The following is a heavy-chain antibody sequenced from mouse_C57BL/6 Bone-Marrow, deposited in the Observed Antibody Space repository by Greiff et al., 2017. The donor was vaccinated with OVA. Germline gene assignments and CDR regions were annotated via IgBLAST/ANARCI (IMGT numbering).Heavy chain of an antibody. V-gene: IGHV1-82*01. J-gene: IGHJ4*01. CDR3: ARRGYYAMDY. CDR1: GYAFSSSW. CDR2: IYPGDGDT. Sequence: VQLVESGPELVKPGASVKISCTASGYAFSSSWMNWVKQRPGKGLEWIGRIYPGDGDTNYNGKFKGKATLTAVKSSSTAYMQLSSLTSEDSAVYFCARRGYYAMDYWGQGTSVTVSS.